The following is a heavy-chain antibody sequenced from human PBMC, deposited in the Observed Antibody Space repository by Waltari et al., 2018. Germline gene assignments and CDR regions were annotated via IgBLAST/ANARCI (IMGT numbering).Heavy chain of an antibody. J-gene: IGHJ4*02. D-gene: IGHD3-16*01. CDR3: ARVGDSFLDY. CDR2: IYYSGST. V-gene: IGHV4-59*01. Sequence: QVQLQESGPGLVKPSETLSLTCTVSGGSISSYYWSWIRQPPGKGLEWIGYIYYSGSTNSNPSLKSRVTISVDTSKNQFSLKLSSVTAADTAVYYCARVGDSFLDYWGQGTLVTVSS. CDR1: GGSISSYY.